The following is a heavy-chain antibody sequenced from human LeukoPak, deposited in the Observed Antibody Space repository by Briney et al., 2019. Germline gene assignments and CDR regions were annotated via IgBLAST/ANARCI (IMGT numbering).Heavy chain of an antibody. CDR1: GFTFSSYA. D-gene: IGHD3-16*01. V-gene: IGHV3-30-3*01. J-gene: IGHJ4*02. CDR3: ARELGDYFDY. CDR2: ISYDGSNK. Sequence: PGGSLRLSCAASGFTFSSYAMHWVRQAPGKGLEWVAVISYDGSNKYYADSVKGRFTISRDNSKNTLYLQMNSLRAEDTAVYYCARELGDYFDYWGQGTLVTVPS.